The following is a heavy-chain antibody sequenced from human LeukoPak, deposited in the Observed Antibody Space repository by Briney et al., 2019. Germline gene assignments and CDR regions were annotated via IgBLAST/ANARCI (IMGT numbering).Heavy chain of an antibody. CDR3: GRRSTVIRGVLEEAFDY. D-gene: IGHD3-10*01. CDR1: GNSFNNHF. J-gene: IGHJ4*02. Sequence: GESLKISCKGSGNSFNNHFIGWVRQMTGKGLEWMGIIYPGDSEARYSPSFQGQVTISADKSISTVYLQWSSLEASDTAMYYCGRRSTVIRGVLEEAFDYWGQGTLVIVSS. CDR2: IYPGDSEA. V-gene: IGHV5-51*01.